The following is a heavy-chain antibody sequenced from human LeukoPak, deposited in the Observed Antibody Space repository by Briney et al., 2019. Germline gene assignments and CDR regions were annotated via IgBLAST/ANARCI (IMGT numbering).Heavy chain of an antibody. CDR1: GFTFSSYA. V-gene: IGHV3-30*14. J-gene: IGHJ4*02. D-gene: IGHD6-19*01. Sequence: QPGRSLRLSCAASGFTFSSYAIHWVRQAPGKGLEWVAVISYDGTNKYYADSVKGRFTISRDNSKNTLYLQMNSLRAEDTAVYYCATAAYSNGWYYFDSWGQGTLVTVSS. CDR3: ATAAYSNGWYYFDS. CDR2: ISYDGTNK.